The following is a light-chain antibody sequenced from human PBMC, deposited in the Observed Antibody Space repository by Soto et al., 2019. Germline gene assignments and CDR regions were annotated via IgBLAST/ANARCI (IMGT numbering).Light chain of an antibody. CDR2: EVS. Sequence: QSALTQPASVSGSPGQSITISCTGTSSDVGGYNYVSWYQQHPGKAPKLMIYEVSNRPSGVSNRFSGSKSGNTASLTISGLQAEDEADYYCSSYTSSSPGVFGGATKLTVL. V-gene: IGLV2-14*01. J-gene: IGLJ3*02. CDR1: SSDVGGYNY. CDR3: SSYTSSSPGV.